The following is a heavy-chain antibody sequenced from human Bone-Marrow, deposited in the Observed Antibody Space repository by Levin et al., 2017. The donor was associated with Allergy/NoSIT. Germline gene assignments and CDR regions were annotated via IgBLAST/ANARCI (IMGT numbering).Heavy chain of an antibody. J-gene: IGHJ4*02. CDR3: ARSPYSSGWYGVGLYYFDY. CDR2: IWYDGSNK. Sequence: GGSLRLSCAASGFTFSSYGMHWVRQAPGKGLEWVAVIWYDGSNKYYADSVKGRFTISRDNSKNTLYLQMNSLRAEDTAVYYCARSPYSSGWYGVGLYYFDYWGQGTLVTVSS. D-gene: IGHD6-19*01. CDR1: GFTFSSYG. V-gene: IGHV3-33*01.